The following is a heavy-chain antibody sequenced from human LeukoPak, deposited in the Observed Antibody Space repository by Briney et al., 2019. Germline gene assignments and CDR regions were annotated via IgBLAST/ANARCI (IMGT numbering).Heavy chain of an antibody. CDR2: IYYSGST. CDR1: GGSISSSISY. D-gene: IGHD6-19*01. Sequence: PSETLSLTCTVSGGSISSSISYWAWIPQPPGKELEWIVNIYYSGSTYYNPSLRSRVIISVDTSKNQFSLRLSSVTAADTAVYYCVRQSGWGLGGDVFDIWGQGTVVTVSS. V-gene: IGHV4-39*01. CDR3: VRQSGWGLGGDVFDI. J-gene: IGHJ3*02.